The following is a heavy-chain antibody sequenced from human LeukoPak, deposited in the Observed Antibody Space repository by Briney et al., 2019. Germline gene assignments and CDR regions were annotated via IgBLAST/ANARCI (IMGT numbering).Heavy chain of an antibody. CDR1: GYTFINYY. CDR2: INPNSGGT. Sequence: ASVKVSCKASGYTFINYYMHWVRQAPGQGLEWMGWINPNSGGTNYAQKFQGRVTMTRDTSISTAYMELSRLRSDDTAVYYCARGLGYDSSGYYYDGFDYWGQGTLVTVSS. V-gene: IGHV1-2*02. CDR3: ARGLGYDSSGYYYDGFDY. J-gene: IGHJ4*02. D-gene: IGHD3-22*01.